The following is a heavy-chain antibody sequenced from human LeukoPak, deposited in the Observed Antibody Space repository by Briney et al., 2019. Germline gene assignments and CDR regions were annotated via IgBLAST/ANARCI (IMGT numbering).Heavy chain of an antibody. V-gene: IGHV4-59*12. D-gene: IGHD3-10*01. CDR3: AGPQYYYGSGSYYPFDY. J-gene: IGHJ4*02. CDR2: IYYSGST. CDR1: VGSISSYY. Sequence: PSETLSLTCTVSVGSISSYYWSWIPQPPGKGLEWIGYIYYSGSTNYNPSLKSRVTISVDTSKNQFSLKLSSVTAADTAVYYCAGPQYYYGSGSYYPFDYWGLGTLVTVSS.